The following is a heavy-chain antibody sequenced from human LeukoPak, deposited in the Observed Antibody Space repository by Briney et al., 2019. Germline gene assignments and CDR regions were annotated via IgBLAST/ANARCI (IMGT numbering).Heavy chain of an antibody. CDR2: MNPDSGNT. D-gene: IGHD5-18*01. Sequence: ASVKVSCKASGYTFTSYDINWVRQATGQGLEWMGWMNPDSGNTGYAQKFQGRVTMTRNTSISTAYMELSSLRSEDAAVYYCARGGVRDSYDFSYYFDYWGQGTLVTVSS. V-gene: IGHV1-8*01. CDR3: ARGGVRDSYDFSYYFDY. J-gene: IGHJ4*02. CDR1: GYTFTSYD.